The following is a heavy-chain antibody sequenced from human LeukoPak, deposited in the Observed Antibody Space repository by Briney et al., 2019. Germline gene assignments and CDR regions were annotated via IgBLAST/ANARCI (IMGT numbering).Heavy chain of an antibody. CDR2: INHSGST. CDR3: ARLGDYGGNSDY. V-gene: IGHV4-34*01. D-gene: IGHD4-23*01. J-gene: IGHJ4*02. CDR1: GGSFSGYY. Sequence: SETLTLTCAVYGGSFSGYYWSWIRQPPGRGLEWIGEINHSGSTNYNPSLKSRVTISVDTSKNQFSLKLSSVTAADTAVYYCARLGDYGGNSDYWGQGTLVTVSS.